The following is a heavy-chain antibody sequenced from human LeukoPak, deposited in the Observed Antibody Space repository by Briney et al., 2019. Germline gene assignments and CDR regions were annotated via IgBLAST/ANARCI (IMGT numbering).Heavy chain of an antibody. V-gene: IGHV3-11*01. Sequence: GGSLRLSCAASGFTFSDYYMSWIRQAPGKGLEWVSYISSSGSTIYYADSVKGRFTISRDNAKKSVYLQLNSLRAEDTAVYYCAREAIRMENPPPGPHQPPDYSSSWRGHWYFDLWGRGTLVTVSS. CDR1: GFTFSDYY. CDR2: ISSSGSTI. D-gene: IGHD6-13*01. J-gene: IGHJ2*01. CDR3: AREAIRMENPPPGPHQPPDYSSSWRGHWYFDL.